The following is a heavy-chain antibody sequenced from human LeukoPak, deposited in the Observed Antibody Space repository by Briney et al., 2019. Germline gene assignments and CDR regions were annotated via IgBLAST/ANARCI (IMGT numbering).Heavy chain of an antibody. V-gene: IGHV3-74*01. CDR3: ARGPGYCSGGSCYKDFDY. Sequence: GGSLSLSCAVSGFTLSSYWVHWVRQAPGKGLVWVSRTNSDGSSTSYADSVKGRFTISRDNAKNTLYLQMNSLRAEDTAVYYCARGPGYCSGGSCYKDFDYWGQGTLVTVSS. D-gene: IGHD2-15*01. J-gene: IGHJ4*02. CDR2: TNSDGSST. CDR1: GFTLSSYW.